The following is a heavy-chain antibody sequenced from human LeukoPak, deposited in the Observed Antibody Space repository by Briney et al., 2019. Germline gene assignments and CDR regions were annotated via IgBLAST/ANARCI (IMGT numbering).Heavy chain of an antibody. D-gene: IGHD6-25*01. CDR2: FDPEGGET. CDR3: ATVLDERLTYANAFDI. J-gene: IGHJ3*02. V-gene: IGHV1-24*01. CDR1: GYTFTGYY. Sequence: ASVKVSCKASGYTFTGYYMHWVRQAPGQGLEWMGGFDPEGGETIYAQKFQGRVTMTEDTSTDTAYMELSSLRSEDTAVYYCATVLDERLTYANAFDIWGQGTMVTVSS.